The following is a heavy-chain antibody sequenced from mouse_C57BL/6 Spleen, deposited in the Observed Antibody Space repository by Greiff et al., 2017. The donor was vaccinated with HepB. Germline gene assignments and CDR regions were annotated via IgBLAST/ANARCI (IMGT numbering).Heavy chain of an antibody. Sequence: VQLQQSGPELVKPGASVKISCKASGYAFSSSWMNWVKQRPGKGLEWIGRIYPGDGDTNYNGKFKGKATLTADKSSSTAYMQLSSLTSEDSAVYFCARWVDDYEYYFDYWGQGTTLTVSS. J-gene: IGHJ2*01. CDR1: GYAFSSSW. CDR2: IYPGDGDT. D-gene: IGHD2-4*01. CDR3: ARWVDDYEYYFDY. V-gene: IGHV1-82*01.